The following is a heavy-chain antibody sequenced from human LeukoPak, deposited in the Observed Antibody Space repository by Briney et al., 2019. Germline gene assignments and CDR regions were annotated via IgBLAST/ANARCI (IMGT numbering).Heavy chain of an antibody. Sequence: GGSLRLSCAASGFTFSNVFMSWVRQAPGKGLECVSVISGIGTTTYYADSVKGRFTISRDNSKNTLFLQMNSLRVEDTATYYCTKKRTTSVTDWFDPWGQGTLVTVSS. CDR1: GFTFSNVF. J-gene: IGHJ5*02. D-gene: IGHD4-17*01. V-gene: IGHV3-23*01. CDR2: ISGIGTTT. CDR3: TKKRTTSVTDWFDP.